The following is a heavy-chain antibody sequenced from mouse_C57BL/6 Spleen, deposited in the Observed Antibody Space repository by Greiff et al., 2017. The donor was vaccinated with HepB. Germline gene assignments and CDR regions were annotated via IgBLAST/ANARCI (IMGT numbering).Heavy chain of an antibody. CDR3: TREGNYYAMDY. CDR1: GFTFSSYA. V-gene: IGHV5-9-1*02. Sequence: EVMLVESGEGLVKPGGSLKLSCAASGFTFSSYAMSWVRQTPEKRLEWVAYISSGGDYISYADTVKGRFTISIDNARNTLYLQMSSLKSEDTAMYYCTREGNYYAMDYWGQGTSVTVSS. J-gene: IGHJ4*01. CDR2: ISSGGDYI. D-gene: IGHD2-1*01.